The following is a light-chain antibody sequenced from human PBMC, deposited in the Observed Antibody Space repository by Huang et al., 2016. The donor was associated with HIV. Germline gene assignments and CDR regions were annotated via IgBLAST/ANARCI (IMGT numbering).Light chain of an antibody. V-gene: IGKV1-39*01. CDR1: QSLSNY. Sequence: DIQMTHSPSSLSASVGDTVTITCRASQSLSNYLNWYQQKPGKAPKLLVYASSSLQSGVPSRFSGSGSGTDFTLTISSLQPEDFATYYCQQSYNTPLTFGQGTRLEIK. CDR2: ASS. J-gene: IGKJ5*01. CDR3: QQSYNTPLT.